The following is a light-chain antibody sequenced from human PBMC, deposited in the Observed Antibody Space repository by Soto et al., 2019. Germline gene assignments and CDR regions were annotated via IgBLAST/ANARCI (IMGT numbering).Light chain of an antibody. CDR3: QQYDNLPLT. CDR2: DAS. V-gene: IGKV1-33*01. Sequence: DIQMTQSPPTLSASLGDRVTISCRASQSITGWLAWFQQKPGKAPKLLIYDASNLETGVPSRFSGSGSGTDFTFTISSLQPEDIATYYCQQYDNLPLTFGGGTKVDIK. CDR1: QSITGW. J-gene: IGKJ4*01.